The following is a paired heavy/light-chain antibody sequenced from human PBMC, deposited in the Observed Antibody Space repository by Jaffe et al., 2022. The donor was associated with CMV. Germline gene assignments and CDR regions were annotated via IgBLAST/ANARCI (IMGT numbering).Heavy chain of an antibody. Sequence: QLQLQESGPGLVKPSETLSLTCTVSGGSISSSNYYWGWIRQPPGKGLEWIGSIHYSGNTYYNPSLKSRVTISVDTSKNQFSLKLNSLTAADTAVYYCARQTHYFDNSAYNSWFDPWGQGTLVTVSS. CDR2: IHYSGNT. D-gene: IGHD3-22*01. V-gene: IGHV4-39*01. CDR1: GGSISSSNYY. CDR3: ARQTHYFDNSAYNSWFDP. J-gene: IGHJ5*02.
Light chain of an antibody. CDR2: QDK. CDR3: QAWDSSTVV. CDR1: KLGFKY. Sequence: SYELTQPPSVSVSPGQTASITCSGDKLGFKYACWYQQRPGQSPVLVIYQDKRRPSGIPERFSGSNSGNTATLTISGTQALDEADYYCQAWDSSTVVFGGGTKLTVL. J-gene: IGLJ3*02. V-gene: IGLV3-1*01.